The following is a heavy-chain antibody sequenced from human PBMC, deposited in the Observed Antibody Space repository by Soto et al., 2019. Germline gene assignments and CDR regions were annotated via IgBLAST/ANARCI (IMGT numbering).Heavy chain of an antibody. Sequence: QVQLVQSGAEVKKPGSSVKVSCKASGGTFSSYAISWVRQAPGQGLEWMGGIIPIFGTANYAQKFQGRVPITADKSTSTAYMELSSLRSEDTAVYYCARGYYGSGSYADAFDIWGQGTMVTVSS. V-gene: IGHV1-69*06. J-gene: IGHJ3*02. CDR3: ARGYYGSGSYADAFDI. CDR2: IIPIFGTA. D-gene: IGHD3-10*01. CDR1: GGTFSSYA.